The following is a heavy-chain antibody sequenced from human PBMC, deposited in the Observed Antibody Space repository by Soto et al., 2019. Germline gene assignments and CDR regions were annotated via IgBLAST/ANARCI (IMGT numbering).Heavy chain of an antibody. Sequence: TLSLTCTVSGGSISSGGYYWSWIRQHPGKGLEWIGYIYYSGSTYYNPPLKSRVTISVDTSKNQFSLKLSSVTAADTAVYYCAREPARGYSYGYGPYGMDVWGQGTTVTVSS. J-gene: IGHJ6*02. V-gene: IGHV4-31*03. CDR2: IYYSGST. CDR3: AREPARGYSYGYGPYGMDV. CDR1: GGSISSGGYY. D-gene: IGHD5-18*01.